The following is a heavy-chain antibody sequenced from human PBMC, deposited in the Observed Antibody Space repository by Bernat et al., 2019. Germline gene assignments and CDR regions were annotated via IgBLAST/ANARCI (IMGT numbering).Heavy chain of an antibody. D-gene: IGHD1-7*01. V-gene: IGHV4-39*01. CDR3: AGRGNWNYNPVDY. CDR1: GGSISSSSYY. J-gene: IGHJ4*02. Sequence: QLQLQESGPGLVKPSETLSLTCTVSGGSISSSSYYWGWIRQPPGKGLEWIGSIYYSGSTYYNPSLKSRVTISVDTSKNQFSLKLSSVTAADTAVYYCAGRGNWNYNPVDYWGQGTLVTVSS. CDR2: IYYSGST.